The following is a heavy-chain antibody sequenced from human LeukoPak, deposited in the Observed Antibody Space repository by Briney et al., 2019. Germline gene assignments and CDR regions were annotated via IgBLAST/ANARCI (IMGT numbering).Heavy chain of an antibody. Sequence: SETLSLTCTVSGGSISSYYWSWNRQPPGKGLEWIGYIYTSGSTNYNPSLKSRVTISVDTSKYQFSLKLSSVTAADTAVYYCARRAGDYSNYSYWFDPWGQGTLVTVSS. D-gene: IGHD4-11*01. J-gene: IGHJ5*02. CDR1: GGSISSYY. CDR3: ARRAGDYSNYSYWFDP. V-gene: IGHV4-4*09. CDR2: IYTSGST.